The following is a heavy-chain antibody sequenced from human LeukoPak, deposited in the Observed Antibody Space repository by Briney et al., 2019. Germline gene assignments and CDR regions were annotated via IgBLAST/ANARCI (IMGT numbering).Heavy chain of an antibody. V-gene: IGHV4-39*01. J-gene: IGHJ6*03. CDR3: ARRLDCGGDCSIYYYYYMDV. CDR1: GGSISSSSYY. Sequence: SETLSLTCTVSGGSISSSSYYWGWIRQPPGKGLEWIGSIYYSGSTYYNPSLKSRVTISVDTSKNQFSLKLSSVTAADTAVYYCARRLDCGGDCSIYYYYYMDVWGKGTTVTVSS. CDR2: IYYSGST. D-gene: IGHD2-21*02.